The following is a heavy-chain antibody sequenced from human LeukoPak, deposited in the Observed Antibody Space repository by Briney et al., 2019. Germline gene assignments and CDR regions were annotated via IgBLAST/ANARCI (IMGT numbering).Heavy chain of an antibody. CDR2: IIPILGIA. CDR3: ARDRPVWFGELCCWFDP. CDR1: GGTFSSYA. D-gene: IGHD3-10*01. J-gene: IGHJ5*02. Sequence: SAKVSCKASGGTFSSYAISWVRQAPGQGLEWMGRIIPILGIANYAQKFQGRVTITADKSTSTAYMELSSLRSEDTAVYYCARDRPVWFGELCCWFDPWGQGTLVTVSS. V-gene: IGHV1-69*04.